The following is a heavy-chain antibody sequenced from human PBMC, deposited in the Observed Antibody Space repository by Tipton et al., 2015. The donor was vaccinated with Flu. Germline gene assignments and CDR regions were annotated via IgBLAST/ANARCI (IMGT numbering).Heavy chain of an antibody. D-gene: IGHD6-19*01. J-gene: IGHJ4*01. CDR3: ARDRRYSSGWHYYFDY. V-gene: IGHV3-23*01. Sequence: SLRLSCAASGFTFSSYAMSWVRQAPGKGLEWVSAISGSGGSTYYADSVKGRFTISRDNSKNTLYLQMDSLRAEDTAVYYCARDRRYSSGWHYYFDYWGHGTLVTVSS. CDR1: GFTFSSYA. CDR2: ISGSGGST.